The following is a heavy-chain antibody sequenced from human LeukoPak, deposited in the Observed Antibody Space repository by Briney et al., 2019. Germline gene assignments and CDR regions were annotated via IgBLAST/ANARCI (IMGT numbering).Heavy chain of an antibody. Sequence: SQTLSLTCTVSGGSISSGSYYWSWIRQPAGKGLEWIGRIYTSGSTNYNPSLKSRVTIPVDTSKNQFSLKLSSVTAADTAVYYCARDPDGDYAYFDYWGQGTLVTVSS. CDR3: ARDPDGDYAYFDY. V-gene: IGHV4-61*02. D-gene: IGHD4-17*01. CDR2: IYTSGST. J-gene: IGHJ4*02. CDR1: GGSISSGSYY.